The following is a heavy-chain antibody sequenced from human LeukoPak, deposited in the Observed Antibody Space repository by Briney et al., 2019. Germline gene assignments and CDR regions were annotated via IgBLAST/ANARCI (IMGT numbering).Heavy chain of an antibody. J-gene: IGHJ4*02. CDR2: ISYDGSNK. CDR3: ARDPSRYSGTYFDY. V-gene: IGHV3-30*04. D-gene: IGHD1-26*01. Sequence: PGGSLRLSCAASGFTFSSYAMHWVRQAPGKGLEWVAVISYDGSNKYYADSVQGRFTISRDNSKNTLYLQMNSLRAEDTAVYYCARDPSRYSGTYFDYWGQGTLVTVSS. CDR1: GFTFSSYA.